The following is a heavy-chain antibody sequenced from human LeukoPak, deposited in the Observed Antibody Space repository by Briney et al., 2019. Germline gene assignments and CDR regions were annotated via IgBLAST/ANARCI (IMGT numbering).Heavy chain of an antibody. Sequence: GGSLRLSCAASGFTFSNAWMSWVRQAPGKGLEWVGRIKRKTDGGTTDYAAPVKGRFSISGDDSKNMLYLQMNTLKTEDTAVYYCTTDEWSWGQGILVTVSS. D-gene: IGHD3-3*01. V-gene: IGHV3-15*01. J-gene: IGHJ5*02. CDR1: GFTFSNAW. CDR2: IKRKTDGGTT. CDR3: TTDEWS.